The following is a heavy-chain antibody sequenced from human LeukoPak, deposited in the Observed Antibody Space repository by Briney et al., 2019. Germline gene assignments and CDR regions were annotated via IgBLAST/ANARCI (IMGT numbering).Heavy chain of an antibody. Sequence: ASVKVSCKASGYTFTDYHLYWVRQAPGQGLEWMGWNYPNNGGTNYAQKFQGRVTMTRDTSISTAYMELSRLRSDDTAVYYCARDGDSVMVEFDYWGQGTLVTVSS. J-gene: IGHJ4*02. V-gene: IGHV1-2*02. CDR1: GYTFTDYH. CDR2: NYPNNGGT. D-gene: IGHD5-18*01. CDR3: ARDGDSVMVEFDY.